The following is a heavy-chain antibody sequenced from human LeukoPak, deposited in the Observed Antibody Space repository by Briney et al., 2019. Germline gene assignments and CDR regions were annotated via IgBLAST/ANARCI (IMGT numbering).Heavy chain of an antibody. V-gene: IGHV1-2*02. CDR1: GYNFIAYY. J-gene: IGHJ6*03. CDR3: AVGATSYYYYYMDV. Sequence: ASVKVSCEASGYNFIAYYIHWVRQAPGQGLEWMGRIIHSSGGTDYAQKFQGRVTVTRDTSISTAYMELSRLRSDDTAVYYCAVGATSYYYYYMDVWGKGTTVTVSS. CDR2: IIHSSGGT. D-gene: IGHD1-26*01.